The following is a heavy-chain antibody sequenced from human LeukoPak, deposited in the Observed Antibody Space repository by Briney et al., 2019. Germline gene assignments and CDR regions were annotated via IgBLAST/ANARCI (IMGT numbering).Heavy chain of an antibody. V-gene: IGHV1-2*02. CDR2: INPNSGGT. Sequence: ASVKVSCKASGYTFTGYYMHWVRQAPGQGLGWMGWINPNSGGTNYAQKFQGRVTMTRDTSISTAYMELSSLRSDDTAVYYCARGPRSGSYSYYYYMDVWGKGTTVTVSS. CDR1: GYTFTGYY. J-gene: IGHJ6*03. CDR3: ARGPRSGSYSYYYYMDV. D-gene: IGHD1-26*01.